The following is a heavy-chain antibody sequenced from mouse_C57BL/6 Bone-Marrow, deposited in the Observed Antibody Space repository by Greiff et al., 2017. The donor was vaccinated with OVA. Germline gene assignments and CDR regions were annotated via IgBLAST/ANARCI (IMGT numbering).Heavy chain of an antibody. D-gene: IGHD1-1*01. CDR3: ARSSYYYGSSYDY. V-gene: IGHV1-64*01. CDR1: GYTFTSYW. CDR2: INPNSGST. Sequence: QVQLQQPGAELVKPGASVKLSCKASGYTFTSYWMHWVKQRPGQGLEWIGMINPNSGSTNYNEKFKSKAKLTVDKSASTAYMQLSSLTSEDSAVYYCARSSYYYGSSYDYWGQGTTLTVSS. J-gene: IGHJ2*01.